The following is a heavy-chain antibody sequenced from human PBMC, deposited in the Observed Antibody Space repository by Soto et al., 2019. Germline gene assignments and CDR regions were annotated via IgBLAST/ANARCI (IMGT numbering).Heavy chain of an antibody. Sequence: EVPLVESGGGLVQPGGSLGLSCAVSGFTFNNAWMSWVRQAPGKGLEWVGRIKSKTDGGTTDHAASVKGRFTISRDDSKNTLYLQMDSLKIEDTAMYYCTTSPRAQYWGQGTLVSVSS. CDR1: GFTFNNAW. V-gene: IGHV3-15*01. J-gene: IGHJ4*02. CDR2: IKSKTDGGTT. CDR3: TTSPRAQY.